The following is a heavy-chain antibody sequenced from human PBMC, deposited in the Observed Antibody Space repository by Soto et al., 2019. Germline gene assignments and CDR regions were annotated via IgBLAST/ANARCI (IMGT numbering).Heavy chain of an antibody. CDR3: AKGTYNTIDY. V-gene: IGHV4-34*01. CDR1: GGSFSGYY. Sequence: SETLSLTCPVYGGSFSGYYWSWIRQPPGKGLEWIGEINHSGSTNYNPSLKSRVTISVDTSKNQFSLKLSSVTAADTAVYYFAKGTYNTIDYWGQGTLVTVSS. D-gene: IGHD1-1*01. J-gene: IGHJ4*02. CDR2: INHSGST.